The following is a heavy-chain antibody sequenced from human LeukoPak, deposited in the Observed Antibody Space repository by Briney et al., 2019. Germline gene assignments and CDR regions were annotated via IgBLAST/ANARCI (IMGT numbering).Heavy chain of an antibody. D-gene: IGHD3-10*01. CDR3: ASGSTLVQGVIFYY. V-gene: IGHV3-53*01. CDR2: IYSGGNT. Sequence: GGSLRLSCVASGFTVSSNYMSWVRQAPGKGLEWDSVIYSGGNTYYADSVRGRFTISRDSSKNTVYLQMNSLRAEDTAVYHCASGSTLVQGVIFYYWGQGTLVTVSS. CDR1: GFTVSSNY. J-gene: IGHJ4*02.